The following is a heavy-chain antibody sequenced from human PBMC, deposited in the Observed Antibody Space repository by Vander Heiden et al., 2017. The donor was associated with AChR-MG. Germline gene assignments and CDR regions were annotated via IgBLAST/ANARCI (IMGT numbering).Heavy chain of an antibody. D-gene: IGHD2-21*02. CDR1: GFTFSDYS. CDR3: VRDLLTVEPEDY. J-gene: IGHJ4*02. CDR2: ISSDSSFI. V-gene: IGHV3-21*02. Sequence: EVLLVESGGALVKPGGSLRLPCAASGFTFSDYSMNWVRQAPGKGLEWLSSISSDSSFIYYADSLKGRFTISRDNAENSLYLQMNSLRVEDTAVYYCVRDLLTVEPEDYWGQGTLVTVSS.